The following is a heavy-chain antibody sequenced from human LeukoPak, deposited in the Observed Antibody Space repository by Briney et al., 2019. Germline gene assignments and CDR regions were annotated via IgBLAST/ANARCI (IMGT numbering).Heavy chain of an antibody. V-gene: IGHV4-4*07. CDR1: GGSISSYY. J-gene: IGHJ4*02. Sequence: SETLSLTCTVSGGSISSYYWSWIRQLAGKGLEWIGRIYTSGSTNYNPSLKSRVTMSVDTSKNQFSLKLSSVTAADTAVYYCATQYYDILTGFHAFDYWGQGTLVTVSS. CDR2: IYTSGST. CDR3: ATQYYDILTGFHAFDY. D-gene: IGHD3-9*01.